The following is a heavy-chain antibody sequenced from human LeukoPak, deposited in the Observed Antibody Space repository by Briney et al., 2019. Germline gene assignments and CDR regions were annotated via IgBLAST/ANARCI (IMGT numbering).Heavy chain of an antibody. CDR2: MNPNSGNT. V-gene: IGHV1-8*01. D-gene: IGHD3-3*01. J-gene: IGHJ4*02. CDR1: GYTFTSYD. Sequence: ASVKVSCKASGYTFTSYDINWVRQATGQGLEWMGWMNPNSGNTGCAQKFQGRVTMTRNTSISTAYMELSSLRSEDTAVYYCVRTAGIFWSGAYYFDYWGQGTLITVSS. CDR3: VRTAGIFWSGAYYFDY.